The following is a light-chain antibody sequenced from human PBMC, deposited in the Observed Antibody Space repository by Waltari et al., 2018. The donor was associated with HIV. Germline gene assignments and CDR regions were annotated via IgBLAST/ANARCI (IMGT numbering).Light chain of an antibody. CDR2: LYSDGSH. V-gene: IGLV4-69*01. J-gene: IGLJ3*02. CDR1: SGHSNYI. Sequence: QLVLAQSPSASASLGASVKLTCTLISGHSNYIIAWHQQQPEKGPQFLLKLYSDGSHTKGDEIPDRFSGSSSGAEHSLTSSSLQSEDEADYYCQTWSTGIRVFGGGTKLTVL. CDR3: QTWSTGIRV.